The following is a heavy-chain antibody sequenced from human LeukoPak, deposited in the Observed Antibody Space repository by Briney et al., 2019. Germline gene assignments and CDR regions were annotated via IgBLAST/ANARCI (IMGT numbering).Heavy chain of an antibody. CDR3: ARTVGATGAFDI. D-gene: IGHD1-26*01. J-gene: IGHJ3*02. V-gene: IGHV1-18*01. CDR1: GYTFINYG. CDR2: ISAYTGST. Sequence: ASVKVSCKASGYTFINYGLTWVRQAPGHGFEWMGWISAYTGSTNYAQKLQGRVTMPTDPSTSTAYMDLRSLRSDDTAVYYCARTVGATGAFDIWGQGTMVIVSS.